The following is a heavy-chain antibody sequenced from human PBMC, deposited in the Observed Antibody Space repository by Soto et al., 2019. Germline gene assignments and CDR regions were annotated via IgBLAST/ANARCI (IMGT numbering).Heavy chain of an antibody. D-gene: IGHD1-7*01. CDR2: ISSNGGST. CDR1: GFTFSSYA. Sequence: PGGSLRLSCSASGFTFSSYAMHWVRQAPGKGLEYVSAISSNGGSTYYADSVKGRFTISRDNSKNTLYLQMSSPRAEDTAVYYCVSTGTTTYYYYGMDVWGQGTTVTVSS. V-gene: IGHV3-64D*06. J-gene: IGHJ6*02. CDR3: VSTGTTTYYYYGMDV.